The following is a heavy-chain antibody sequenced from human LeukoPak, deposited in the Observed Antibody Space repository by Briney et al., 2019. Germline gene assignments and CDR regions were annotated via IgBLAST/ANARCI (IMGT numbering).Heavy chain of an antibody. CDR3: ARDHDYGDRGNWFDP. V-gene: IGHV1-2*02. Sequence: ASVKVACKAYGYTFTGYYMHWVRQAPGEGLEWMGWINPNSGGTNYAQKFQGRVTMTRDTSISTAYMELSRLRSDDTAVYYCARDHDYGDRGNWFDPWGQGTLVTVSS. CDR1: GYTFTGYY. J-gene: IGHJ5*02. CDR2: INPNSGGT. D-gene: IGHD4-17*01.